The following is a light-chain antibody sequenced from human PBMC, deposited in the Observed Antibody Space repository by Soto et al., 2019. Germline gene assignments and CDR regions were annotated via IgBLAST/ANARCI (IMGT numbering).Light chain of an antibody. J-gene: IGLJ1*01. Sequence: QSVLTQPPSASVSPGQSVSISCTGTGSDVGTYNFVSWYQQHPGKAPKLLIYEVTKRPSGVPDRFSGSKSGNTASLTVSGLQAEDEAEYFCSQSTGDRHFYVFGTGTKVTF. CDR1: GSDVGTYNF. V-gene: IGLV2-8*01. CDR3: SQSTGDRHFYV. CDR2: EVT.